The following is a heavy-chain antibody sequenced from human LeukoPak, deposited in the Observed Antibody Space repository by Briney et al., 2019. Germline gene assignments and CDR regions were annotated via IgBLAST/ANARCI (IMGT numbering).Heavy chain of an antibody. CDR2: INPNSGGT. Sequence: ASVKVSCKASGYTFTGYYMHWVRQAPGQGLEWMGWINPNSGGTNYAQKFQGRVTMTRDTSISTAYMELSRLRSDDTAVYYCAKDAIPSIVLMALRAFDIWGQGTMVTVSS. CDR1: GYTFTGYY. V-gene: IGHV1-2*02. D-gene: IGHD2-8*01. J-gene: IGHJ3*02. CDR3: AKDAIPSIVLMALRAFDI.